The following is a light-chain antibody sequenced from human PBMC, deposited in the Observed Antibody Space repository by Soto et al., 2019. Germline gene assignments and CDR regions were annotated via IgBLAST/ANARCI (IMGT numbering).Light chain of an antibody. CDR2: DVS. CDR1: SSDVGTYNY. J-gene: IGLJ1*01. CDR3: CSYAGSPRYV. V-gene: IGLV2-11*01. Sequence: QSALTQPRSVSGSLGQSVTISCTGTSSDVGTYNYVSWYQQHPGKAAKVMIYDVSERPSGVPDRFSGSKSGNTASLTISGLQAEDEADYYCCSYAGSPRYVLGTGTKVTVL.